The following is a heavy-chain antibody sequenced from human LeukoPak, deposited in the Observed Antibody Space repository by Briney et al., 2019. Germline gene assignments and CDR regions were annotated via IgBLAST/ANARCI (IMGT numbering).Heavy chain of an antibody. CDR2: IYPGDSDT. Sequence: GESLKISCKGSGYSFTSYWIGWVRQMPGKGLEWMGIIYPGDSDTRYSPSFQGQVTISADKSISTAYLQWSSLKASDTAVYYCARHGVAATPGNAFDIWGQGTMVTVSS. D-gene: IGHD2-15*01. CDR3: ARHGVAATPGNAFDI. J-gene: IGHJ3*02. V-gene: IGHV5-51*01. CDR1: GYSFTSYW.